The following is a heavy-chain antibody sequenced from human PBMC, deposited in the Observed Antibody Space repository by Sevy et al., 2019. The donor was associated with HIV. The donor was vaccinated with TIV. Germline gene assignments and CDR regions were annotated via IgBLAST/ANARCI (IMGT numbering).Heavy chain of an antibody. D-gene: IGHD3-22*01. J-gene: IGHJ3*02. CDR2: ISGSGGST. V-gene: IGHV3-23*01. Sequence: GGSLRLSCAASGFTFSSYAMSWVRQAPGKGLEWVSAISGSGGSTYYADSVKGRFTISRDNSKNTLYLQMNSLRAEDTAVYYCAKDIEIYYYDSSGYSIDAFDIWGPGTMVTVSS. CDR1: GFTFSSYA. CDR3: AKDIEIYYYDSSGYSIDAFDI.